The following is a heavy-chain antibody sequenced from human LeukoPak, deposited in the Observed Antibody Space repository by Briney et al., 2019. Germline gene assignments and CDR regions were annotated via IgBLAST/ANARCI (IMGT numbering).Heavy chain of an antibody. Sequence: GGSLRLSCAASGFTFNSYAMHWVRQAPGKGLKWVAVISYDGRNKYYADSVKGRFTISRDNSRNTLFLQMNSLRAEDTAVYYCARRAERFDSFDYWGQGTLVTVSS. D-gene: IGHD3-16*01. CDR1: GFTFNSYA. V-gene: IGHV3-30*01. CDR2: ISYDGRNK. CDR3: ARRAERFDSFDY. J-gene: IGHJ4*02.